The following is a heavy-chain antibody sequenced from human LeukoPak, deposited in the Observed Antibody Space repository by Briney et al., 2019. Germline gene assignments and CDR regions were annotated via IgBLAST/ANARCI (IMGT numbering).Heavy chain of an antibody. CDR3: ARERNTADYYYYGMDV. CDR2: INPNSGGT. D-gene: IGHD5-18*01. V-gene: IGHV1-2*02. J-gene: IGHJ6*02. CDR1: GYTFTGYY. Sequence: ASVKVSCKASGYTFTGYYMHWVRQAPGQGLEWMGWINPNSGGTNYAQKFQGRVTMTRDTSISTAYMELSRLRSDGTAVYYCARERNTADYYYYGMDVWGQGTTVTVSS.